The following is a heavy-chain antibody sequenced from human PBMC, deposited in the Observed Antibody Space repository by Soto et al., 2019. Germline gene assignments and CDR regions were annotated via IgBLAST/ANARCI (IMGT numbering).Heavy chain of an antibody. CDR3: VRWSGSGTYYPPLFDY. V-gene: IGHV3-74*01. J-gene: IGHJ4*02. D-gene: IGHD3-10*01. Sequence: EVQLVESGGGLVQPGGSLRLSCAASGFTFSTNWMHWVRQSPEKGLVWVSRINSDGSSISYADSVKGRFTISRDNAKSTLYLQINSLRAEDTALYYCVRWSGSGTYYPPLFDYWGQGALVTVSS. CDR1: GFTFSTNW. CDR2: INSDGSSI.